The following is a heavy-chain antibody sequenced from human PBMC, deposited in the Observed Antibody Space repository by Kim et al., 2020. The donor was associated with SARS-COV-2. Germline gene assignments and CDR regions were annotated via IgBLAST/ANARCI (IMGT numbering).Heavy chain of an antibody. J-gene: IGHJ4*02. D-gene: IGHD6-13*01. Sequence: ASVKVSCKASGYTFTGYYMHWVRQAPGQGLEWMGWINPNSGGTNYAQKFQGRVTMTRDTSISTAYMELSRLRSDDTAVYYCAREAFLPGIAAAGMGYWGQGTLVTVSS. V-gene: IGHV1-2*02. CDR3: AREAFLPGIAAAGMGY. CDR2: INPNSGGT. CDR1: GYTFTGYY.